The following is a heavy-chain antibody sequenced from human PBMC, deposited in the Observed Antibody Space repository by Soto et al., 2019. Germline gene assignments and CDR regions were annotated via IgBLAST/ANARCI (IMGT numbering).Heavy chain of an antibody. J-gene: IGHJ5*02. CDR1: GFTFNDYA. V-gene: IGHV3-23*01. D-gene: IGHD6-19*01. Sequence: EVQLLESGGGLVQPGGSLRLSCAASGFTFNDYAMTWVRQAPGKGLEWVSGITARGGGINYADSVKGRFTISRDNSENTLNLRMNSLRAEDTAVYYCARGRSSGWYRWFDPWGQGTLVTVSS. CDR3: ARGRSSGWYRWFDP. CDR2: ITARGGGI.